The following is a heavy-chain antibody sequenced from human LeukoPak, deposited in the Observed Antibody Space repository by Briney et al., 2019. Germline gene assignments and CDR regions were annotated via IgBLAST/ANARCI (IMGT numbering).Heavy chain of an antibody. J-gene: IGHJ3*02. CDR1: GGSFTEYH. CDR2: INYTGRT. D-gene: IGHD5/OR15-5a*01. V-gene: IGHV4-34*01. Sequence: SETLSLTCAVYGGSFTEYHWSWIRQPPGKSLEWIGEINYTGRTHYNPSLTSRVTISIDMSERQFSPRLTSVAAADTAVYYCARERRVEVSARQTVAFDMWAQGTMVIVSS. CDR3: ARERRVEVSARQTVAFDM.